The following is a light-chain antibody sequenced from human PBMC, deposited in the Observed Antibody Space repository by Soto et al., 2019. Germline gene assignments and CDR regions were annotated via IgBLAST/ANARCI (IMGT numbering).Light chain of an antibody. CDR2: KAS. CDR3: QHYNSYSEA. CDR1: QTISSW. J-gene: IGKJ1*01. V-gene: IGKV1-5*03. Sequence: DIQMTQSPSTLSASVGDRVTITCRASQTISSWLAWYQQKPGKAPKLLIYKASTLKSGVPSRFSGSGSGTEFTLTISSLQPDDFATYYCQHYNSYSEAFGQGTKVEIK.